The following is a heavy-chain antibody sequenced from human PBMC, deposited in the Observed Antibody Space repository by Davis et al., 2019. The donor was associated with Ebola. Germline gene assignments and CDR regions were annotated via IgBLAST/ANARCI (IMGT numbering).Heavy chain of an antibody. CDR1: GGTFSSYA. Sequence: SCKASGGTFSSYAISWVRQAPGKGLEWVANIKQDGSEKYYVDSVKGRFTISRDNAKNSLYLQMNSLRAEDTAVYYCARDRYYGRYWYFDLWGRGTLVTVSS. D-gene: IGHD3-10*01. CDR2: IKQDGSEK. CDR3: ARDRYYGRYWYFDL. V-gene: IGHV3-7*01. J-gene: IGHJ2*01.